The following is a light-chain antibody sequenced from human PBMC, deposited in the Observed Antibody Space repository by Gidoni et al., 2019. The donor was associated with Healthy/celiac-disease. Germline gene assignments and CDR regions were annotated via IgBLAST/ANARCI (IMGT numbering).Light chain of an antibody. J-gene: IGKJ1*01. CDR2: AAS. CDR1: QSISSY. Sequence: DIQMTQSPSSLSASVGDRVTITCRASQSISSYLNWYQQKPGKAPKLLIYAASSLQSGVPSRFSGSGSGTDFTLTTSSLQPEDFATYYCQQSYSTPTFXQXTKVEIK. CDR3: QQSYSTPT. V-gene: IGKV1-39*01.